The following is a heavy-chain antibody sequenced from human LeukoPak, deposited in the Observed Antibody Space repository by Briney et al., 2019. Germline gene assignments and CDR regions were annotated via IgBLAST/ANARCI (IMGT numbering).Heavy chain of an antibody. CDR1: GFTFSSYA. CDR2: ISYDGSNN. D-gene: IGHD2-2*01. V-gene: IGHV3-30*04. J-gene: IGHJ4*02. CDR3: ARDLVSAAIVSEIDY. Sequence: GGSLRLSCAASGFTFSSYAMHWVRQAPGKGQERVAVISYDGSNNYYADSVKDRFTISRDNSKNTRYLQMNSLRAEDTAVYYWARDLVSAAIVSEIDYWGQGTLVTVSS.